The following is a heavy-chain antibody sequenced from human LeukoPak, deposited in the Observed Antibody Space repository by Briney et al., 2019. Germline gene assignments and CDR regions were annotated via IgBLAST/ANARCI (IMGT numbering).Heavy chain of an antibody. CDR2: INSDGRST. V-gene: IGHV3-74*01. CDR1: GFTFSGYW. CDR3: ARDLYRIVVVPHYFDY. J-gene: IGHJ4*02. D-gene: IGHD3-22*01. Sequence: GGALRLSCAASGFTFSGYWMHWVRQAPGKGRGWGSRINSDGRSTSYADSVKGRFTISRDNAENTLYLQMNSLRAEDTAVYYCARDLYRIVVVPHYFDYWGQGTLVTVSS.